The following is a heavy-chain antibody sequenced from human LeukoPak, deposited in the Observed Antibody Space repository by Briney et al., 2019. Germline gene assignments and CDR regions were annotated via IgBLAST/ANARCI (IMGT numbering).Heavy chain of an antibody. CDR2: FDPEDGET. CDR3: ATVSSTSPPPYGMDV. Sequence: GASVKVSCKVSGYTLTELSMHWVRQAPGKGLEWMGGFDPEDGETIYVQKFQGRVTMTEDTSTDTAYMELSSLRSEDTAVYYCATVSSTSPPPYGMDVWGQGTTVTVSS. D-gene: IGHD2-2*01. CDR1: GYTLTELS. J-gene: IGHJ6*02. V-gene: IGHV1-24*01.